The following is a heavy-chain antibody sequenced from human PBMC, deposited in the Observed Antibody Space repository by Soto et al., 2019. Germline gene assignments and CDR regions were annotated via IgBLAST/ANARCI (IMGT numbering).Heavy chain of an antibody. D-gene: IGHD6-6*01. Sequence: QVQLVQSGAEVKKPGASVKVSCKASGYTFTSYGISWVRQAPGQGLEWMGWISAYNGNRNYAQKLQGRVTMTTDTATSTDYMERRSLRSDDPAVYYCARIAARRRWDYWGQGTLVTVSS. CDR3: ARIAARRRWDY. J-gene: IGHJ4*02. CDR2: ISAYNGNR. CDR1: GYTFTSYG. V-gene: IGHV1-18*01.